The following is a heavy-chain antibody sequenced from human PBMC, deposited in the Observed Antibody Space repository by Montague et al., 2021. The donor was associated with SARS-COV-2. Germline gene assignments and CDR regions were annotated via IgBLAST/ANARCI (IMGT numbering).Heavy chain of an antibody. Sequence: SLRLSCAASGFTSSSYSMNWVRQAPGKGLEWVSYISTSSSTIYYADSVKGRFTISRDNGKNSLYLQMNSLRDEDTAVYYCSTIAAADTLYYYYGMDVWGQGTTVTVSS. CDR3: STIAAADTLYYYYGMDV. V-gene: IGHV3-48*02. D-gene: IGHD6-13*01. CDR1: GFTSSSYS. CDR2: ISTSSSTI. J-gene: IGHJ6*02.